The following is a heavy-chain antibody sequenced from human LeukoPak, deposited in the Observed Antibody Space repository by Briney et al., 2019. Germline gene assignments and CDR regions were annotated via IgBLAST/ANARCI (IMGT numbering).Heavy chain of an antibody. CDR1: GDSITNHY. CDR2: IYYNGRI. V-gene: IGHV4-59*11. CDR3: AGSGGLANQGAVFDY. D-gene: IGHD3-10*01. J-gene: IGHJ4*02. Sequence: PSETLSFTCIVSGDSITNHYWSLIRRPPGKGLEWIGYIYYNGRINYNPSLKSRVTISVDTSRNQFSMRLNSVTAADTAVYYCAGSGGLANQGAVFDYWGQGTLVTVSS.